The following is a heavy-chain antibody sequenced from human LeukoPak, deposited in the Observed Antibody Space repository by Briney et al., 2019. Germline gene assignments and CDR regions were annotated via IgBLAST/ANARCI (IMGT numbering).Heavy chain of an antibody. CDR2: IKQDGSEK. J-gene: IGHJ4*02. V-gene: IGHV3-7*01. CDR1: GFNFGVYW. Sequence: GGSLRLSCAASGFNFGVYWMSWVRQAPGKGLERVANIKQDGSEKNYMDSAKGRFTIARDNAKSSLHLQMNSLRVEDTAVYYCARDTRGLFDYWGRGTLVTVSS. D-gene: IGHD3-10*01. CDR3: ARDTRGLFDY.